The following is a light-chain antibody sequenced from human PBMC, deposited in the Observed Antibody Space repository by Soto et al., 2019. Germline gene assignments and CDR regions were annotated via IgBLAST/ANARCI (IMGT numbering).Light chain of an antibody. CDR3: QQYNSYRT. CDR2: DAS. CDR1: QSISIW. V-gene: IGKV1-5*01. J-gene: IGKJ1*01. Sequence: DIPMTQSPSTLSSSVGDRVTITFRARQSISIWLAWYQQKPGKAPKLLIYDASILESGVPSRFSGSGSGTEFTLTISSLQPDDFATYYCQQYNSYRTFGQGTKVDIK.